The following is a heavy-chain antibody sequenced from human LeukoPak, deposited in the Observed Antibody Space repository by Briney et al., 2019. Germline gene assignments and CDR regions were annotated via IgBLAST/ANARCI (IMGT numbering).Heavy chain of an antibody. V-gene: IGHV4-59*01. CDR1: GGSISSYY. Sequence: PSETLSLTCTVSGGSISSYYWSSIRQPPGKGLEWIGYIYYSGSTNYNPSLKSRVTISVDTSKNQFSLKLSSVTAADTAVYYCARLGRYYGDYGGFDYWGQGTLVTVSS. CDR2: IYYSGST. J-gene: IGHJ4*02. D-gene: IGHD4-17*01. CDR3: ARLGRYYGDYGGFDY.